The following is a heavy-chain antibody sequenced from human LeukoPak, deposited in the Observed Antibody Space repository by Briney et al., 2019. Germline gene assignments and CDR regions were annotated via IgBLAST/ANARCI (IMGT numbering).Heavy chain of an antibody. D-gene: IGHD6-19*01. CDR2: IKQDGSEK. Sequence: PGGSLRLSCAASGFTFSSYWMSWVRQAPGKGLEWVANIKQDGSEKYYVDSVKGRFTISRDNAKNSLYLQMNSLRAEDTAVYYCARDSSSWYTGYYGMDVWGQGTTVTVSS. CDR1: GFTFSSYW. CDR3: ARDSSSWYTGYYGMDV. J-gene: IGHJ6*02. V-gene: IGHV3-7*01.